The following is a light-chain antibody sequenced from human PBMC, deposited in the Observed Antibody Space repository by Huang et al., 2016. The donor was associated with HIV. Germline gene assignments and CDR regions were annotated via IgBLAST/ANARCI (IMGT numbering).Light chain of an antibody. CDR1: QSVGNY. CDR3: QQYGRSPVH. CDR2: GAS. V-gene: IGKV3-20*01. J-gene: IGKJ2*01. Sequence: ENVLTQSPGTLALSPGEIATLSCRASQSVGNYLAWYQQRPGPAPRLLVLGASIRATGIPDRFSGSGSGTDFTLTINRLEPEDFAVYYCQQYGRSPVHFGQGTKLEI.